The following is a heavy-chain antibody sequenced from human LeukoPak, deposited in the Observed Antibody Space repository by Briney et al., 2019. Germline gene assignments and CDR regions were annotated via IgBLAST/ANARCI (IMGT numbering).Heavy chain of an antibody. J-gene: IGHJ4*02. Sequence: EASVKVSCKASGGTFITYGINWVRQAPGQGLEWMGGIVPIFGIANYAQKFEGRVSITTDESSTTAYMELSSLRSEDTAFYYCATTSVRDGFNYFDYWGQGALVPVSS. CDR2: IVPIFGIA. CDR3: ATTSVRDGFNYFDY. V-gene: IGHV1-69*05. CDR1: GGTFITYG. D-gene: IGHD5-24*01.